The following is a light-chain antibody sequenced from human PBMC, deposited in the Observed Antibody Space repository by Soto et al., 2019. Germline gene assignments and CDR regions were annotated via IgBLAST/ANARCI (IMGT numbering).Light chain of an antibody. J-gene: IGKJ1*01. V-gene: IGKV1-5*01. Sequence: DIQMTQSPSTLSASVRDRVTITCRASQTVNTWLAWYQQKPGKAPKVMIYDASSLENGVPPRFSGSSGAAEISPTTSSRQQDEYSASYCQQYSTTLWTFGQGTKVEIK. CDR3: QQYSTTLWT. CDR1: QTVNTW. CDR2: DAS.